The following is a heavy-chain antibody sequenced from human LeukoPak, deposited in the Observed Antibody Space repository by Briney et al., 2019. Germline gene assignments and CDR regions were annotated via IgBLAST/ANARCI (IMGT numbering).Heavy chain of an antibody. CDR1: GFTFSSYS. V-gene: IGHV3-7*01. D-gene: IGHD6-13*01. CDR3: ARGGSSWLY. Sequence: GGSLRLSCAASGFTFSSYSMNWVRQAPGKGLEWVANIKQDGSEKYYVDSVKGRFTISRDNPKNSLYLQMNSLRAEDTAVYYCARGGSSWLYWGQGTLVTVSS. J-gene: IGHJ4*02. CDR2: IKQDGSEK.